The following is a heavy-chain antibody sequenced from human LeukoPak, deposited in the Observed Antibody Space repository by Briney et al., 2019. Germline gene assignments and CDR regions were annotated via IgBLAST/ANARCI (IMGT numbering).Heavy chain of an antibody. CDR2: LYNGGGA. CDR1: GFTVSSNS. Sequence: PGGSLRLSCAASGFTVSSNSMTWVRQAPGKGLEWVSILYNGGGANYADSVKGRFTISRDNAKNTLYLQMNSLRAEDTAVYYCARSNHGCHDYWGQGTLVTVSS. CDR3: ARSNHGCHDY. D-gene: IGHD4-11*01. V-gene: IGHV3-66*01. J-gene: IGHJ4*02.